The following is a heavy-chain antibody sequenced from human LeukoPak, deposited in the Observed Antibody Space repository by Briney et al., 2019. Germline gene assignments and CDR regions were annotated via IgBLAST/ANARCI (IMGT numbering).Heavy chain of an antibody. CDR2: ISSSGSYI. J-gene: IGHJ4*02. V-gene: IGHV3-21*01. D-gene: IGHD6-13*01. Sequence: PGGSLRLSCAASGFTFSSYSMNWVRQAPGKGLEWVSSISSSGSYIYYADSVKGRFTISRDNAKNSLYLQMNSLRAEDTAVYYCARGSIAAAGTGGDYWGQGTLVTVSS. CDR1: GFTFSSYS. CDR3: ARGSIAAAGTGGDY.